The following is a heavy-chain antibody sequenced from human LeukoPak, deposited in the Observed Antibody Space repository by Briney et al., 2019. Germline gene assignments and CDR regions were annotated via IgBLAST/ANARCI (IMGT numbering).Heavy chain of an antibody. J-gene: IGHJ4*02. CDR1: GGSISSYY. CDR3: AREDVWGXXXYQDY. Sequence: SETLSLTCTVSGGSISSYYWSWIRQPPGKGLEWIGYIYYSGSTNYNPSLKSRVTISVDTSKNQFSLKLSSVTAADTAVYYCAREDVWGXXXYQDYWGQGTLVTVSS. V-gene: IGHV4-59*01. CDR2: IYYSGST. D-gene: IGHD3-16*02.